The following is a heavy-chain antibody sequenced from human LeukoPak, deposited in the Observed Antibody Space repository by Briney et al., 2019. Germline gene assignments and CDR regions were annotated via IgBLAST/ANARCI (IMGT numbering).Heavy chain of an antibody. V-gene: IGHV3-53*01. J-gene: IGHJ3*02. Sequence: GGSLRLSCAASGFTVGSNYMSWVRQAPGKGLEWVSVIYSSGSTYYADSVKGRFTISRDNSKNTLYLQMNSLRAEDTAVYYCARGVDEGAFDIWGQGTMVTVSS. CDR2: IYSSGST. CDR1: GFTVGSNY. CDR3: ARGVDEGAFDI.